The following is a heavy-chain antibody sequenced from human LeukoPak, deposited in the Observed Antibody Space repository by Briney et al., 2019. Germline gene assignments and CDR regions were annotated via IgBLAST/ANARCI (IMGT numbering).Heavy chain of an antibody. CDR1: GFTVSNNY. CDR2: ISGSGGST. J-gene: IGHJ4*02. D-gene: IGHD3-22*01. CDR3: AKGDSSGYPYFDY. Sequence: GGSLRLSCAASGFTVSNNYMSWVRQAPGKGLEWVSAISGSGGSTYYADSVKGRFTISRDNSKNTLYLQMNSLRAEDTAVYYCAKGDSSGYPYFDYWGQGTLVTVSS. V-gene: IGHV3-23*01.